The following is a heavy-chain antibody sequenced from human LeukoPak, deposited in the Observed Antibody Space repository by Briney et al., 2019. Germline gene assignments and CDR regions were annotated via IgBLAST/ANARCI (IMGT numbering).Heavy chain of an antibody. CDR3: ARGGSWQPLDY. CDR1: GFTFSSYS. V-gene: IGHV3-72*01. CDR2: TRNKANSYTT. Sequence: GGSLRLSCAASGFTFSSYSMNWVRQAPGKGLEWVGRTRNKANSYTTEYAASVKGRFSISRDDSQNSLYLQMNSLKTEDTAVYYCARGGSWQPLDYWGQGTLVTVSS. J-gene: IGHJ4*02. D-gene: IGHD2-15*01.